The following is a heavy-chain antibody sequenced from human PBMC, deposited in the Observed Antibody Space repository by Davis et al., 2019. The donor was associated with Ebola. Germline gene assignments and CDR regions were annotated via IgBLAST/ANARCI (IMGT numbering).Heavy chain of an antibody. CDR2: INSDGTTT. V-gene: IGHV3-74*01. J-gene: IGHJ4*02. CDR3: ARGGLPAAQDY. D-gene: IGHD2-2*01. Sequence: GESLKISCVASGFTFSNYCMGWVRQAPGKGLVWVSRINSDGTTTSYADSVKGRFTISRDNAKNTLYLQMNSLRVEDTAVYYCARGGLPAAQDYWGQGTLVTVSS. CDR1: GFTFSNYC.